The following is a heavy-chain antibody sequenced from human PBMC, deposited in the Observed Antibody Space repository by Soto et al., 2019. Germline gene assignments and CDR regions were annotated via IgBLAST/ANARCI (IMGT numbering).Heavy chain of an antibody. J-gene: IGHJ5*02. CDR3: ARGHVEWSNDL. D-gene: IGHD3-3*01. V-gene: IGHV4-39*07. CDR1: GGSVSSSSYY. Sequence: SETLSLTCNVSGGSVSSSSYYWTWIRQHPGKGLEWLGCIYSDGGTDYSPSLKSRLTMSMDTSKNQFSLRLTSVTAADTAVYYCARGHVEWSNDLWGQGTLVTVSS. CDR2: IYSDGGT.